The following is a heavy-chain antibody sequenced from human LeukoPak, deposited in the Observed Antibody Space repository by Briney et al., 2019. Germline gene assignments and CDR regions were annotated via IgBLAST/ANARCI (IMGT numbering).Heavy chain of an antibody. D-gene: IGHD2-2*01. J-gene: IGHJ4*02. CDR1: GFTFSSYG. V-gene: IGHV3-21*01. CDR2: ISSSSSYI. CDR3: ARVAGYCSSTSCYSSS. Sequence: GGSLRLSCAASGFTFSSYGMNWVRQAPGKGLEWVSSISSSSSYIYYADSVKGRFTISRDNAKNSLYLQMNSLRAEDTAVYYCARVAGYCSSTSCYSSSWGQGTLVTVSS.